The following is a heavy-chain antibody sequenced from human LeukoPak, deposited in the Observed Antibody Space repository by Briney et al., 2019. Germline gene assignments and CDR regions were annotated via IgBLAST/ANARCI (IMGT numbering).Heavy chain of an antibody. Sequence: SETLSLTCTVSGGSISSYYWSWIRQPPGKGLEWIGYIYTSGSTNYNPSLKSRVTISVDTSKNQFSLKLSSVTAADTAVYYCARYGSYGDYIVGYFDYWGQGTLVTVSS. J-gene: IGHJ4*02. CDR1: GGSISSYY. CDR2: IYTSGST. CDR3: ARYGSYGDYIVGYFDY. V-gene: IGHV4-4*09. D-gene: IGHD4-17*01.